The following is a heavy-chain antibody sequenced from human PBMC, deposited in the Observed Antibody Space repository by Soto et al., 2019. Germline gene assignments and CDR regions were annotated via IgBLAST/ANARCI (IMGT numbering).Heavy chain of an antibody. Sequence: QMQLRESGPGLVKPSGTLPPPCPVFGASFTNNNGWGWVRRPPGKGPELIGEIYHTGIANYNPSLESRVAFSVDKSKNQFSLSLTSVTAADTAVYYCVSKLGPYYYGLDVWGQGTTVTVSS. CDR2: IYHTGIA. J-gene: IGHJ6*02. D-gene: IGHD3-16*01. CDR3: VSKLGPYYYGLDV. CDR1: GASFTNNNG. V-gene: IGHV4-4*02.